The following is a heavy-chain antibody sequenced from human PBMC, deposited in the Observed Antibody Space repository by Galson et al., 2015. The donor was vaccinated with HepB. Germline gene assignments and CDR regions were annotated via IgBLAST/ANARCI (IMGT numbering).Heavy chain of an antibody. CDR2: ISISGSYT. D-gene: IGHD5-18*01. Sequence: SLRLSCAASGVTFSDYYMSWLRQAPGKGLDWVSYISISGSYTNYADSVKGRFTISRDNAKNSLFLQMNSLRAEDTAVYYCASWTGGTAIGRFDYWGQGTLVTVSS. J-gene: IGHJ4*02. V-gene: IGHV3-11*06. CDR3: ASWTGGTAIGRFDY. CDR1: GVTFSDYY.